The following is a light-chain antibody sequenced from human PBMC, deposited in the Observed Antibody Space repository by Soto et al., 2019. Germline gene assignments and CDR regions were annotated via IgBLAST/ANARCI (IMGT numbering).Light chain of an antibody. CDR1: QSVSSY. CDR2: GTS. J-gene: IGKJ5*01. Sequence: EIVMTQSPATLSVSPGERATLSCRASQSVSSYLAWYQQKPGQAPRLLIYGTSSRATGIPDRFSGSGSGTDFTLTISRLEPEDFAVYYCQHRSEWPVSFGQGTRLEIK. V-gene: IGKV3-11*01. CDR3: QHRSEWPVS.